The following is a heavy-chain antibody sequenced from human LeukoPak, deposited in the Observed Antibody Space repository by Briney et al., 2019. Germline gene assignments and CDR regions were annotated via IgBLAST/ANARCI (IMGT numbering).Heavy chain of an antibody. Sequence: GGSLRLSCAASGFTVSDAYMTWVRHTPGKGLELVSVIHGGGDTGYADSVKGRFVISRDNSKNTLYLQMNSLKVEDTAVYYCARAKRGYSYILEYWGQGTLVTVSS. V-gene: IGHV3-53*01. CDR1: GFTVSDAY. J-gene: IGHJ4*02. D-gene: IGHD5-18*01. CDR2: IHGGGDT. CDR3: ARAKRGYSYILEY.